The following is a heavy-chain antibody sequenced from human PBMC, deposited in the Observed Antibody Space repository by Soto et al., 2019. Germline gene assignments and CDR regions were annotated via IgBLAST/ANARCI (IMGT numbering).Heavy chain of an antibody. CDR2: IHGGGGAT. J-gene: IGHJ2*01. D-gene: IGHD1-1*01. CDR1: GFTFSAYA. CDR3: AKFEGHPLEYWYLDF. V-gene: IGHV3-23*01. Sequence: EVQLLESGGGLVQPGGSLRLSCAASGFTFSAYAMGWVRQAPGKGLEWVSTIHGGGGATHYADSVKGRFTISRDDCKNTLYAQMTSLRAEAMAVYYCAKFEGHPLEYWYLDFWGRGTLVTVSS.